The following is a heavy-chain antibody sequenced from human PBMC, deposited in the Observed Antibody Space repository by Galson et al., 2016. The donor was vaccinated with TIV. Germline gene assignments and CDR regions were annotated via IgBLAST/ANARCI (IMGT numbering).Heavy chain of an antibody. J-gene: IGHJ4*02. Sequence: SETLSLTCSVSGDSISTIRNYWGWIRQPPGKGLEWIGTIFHSGSTYYNPSLKSRVTISVDTSKNQFSLKLISVTAADTAVYYCARDQGRIFGLVIPHYIDYWGQGTLVSVSS. V-gene: IGHV4-39*07. CDR1: GDSISTIRNY. D-gene: IGHD3/OR15-3a*01. CDR2: IFHSGST. CDR3: ARDQGRIFGLVIPHYIDY.